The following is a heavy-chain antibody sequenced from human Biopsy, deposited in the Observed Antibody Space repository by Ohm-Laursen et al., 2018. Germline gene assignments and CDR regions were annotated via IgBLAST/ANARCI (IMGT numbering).Heavy chain of an antibody. Sequence: SDTLSLTWIVSGASISSAAYHWSWIRQLPGKGLEWIGYISHSGSTSYNPSLRSLVTISTDTSTNQFSLKVRSVTAADTAMYYCAGATSGTSLYDPWGQGILVTVSS. J-gene: IGHJ5*02. CDR1: GASISSAAYH. V-gene: IGHV4-31*01. D-gene: IGHD6-13*01. CDR3: AGATSGTSLYDP. CDR2: ISHSGST.